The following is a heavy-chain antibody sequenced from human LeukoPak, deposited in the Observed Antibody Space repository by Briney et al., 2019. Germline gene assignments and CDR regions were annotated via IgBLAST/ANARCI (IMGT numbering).Heavy chain of an antibody. CDR2: ISYDGSNK. Sequence: PGRSLRLSCAASGFTFSSYAMHWVRQAPGKGLEWVAVISYDGSNKYYADSVKGRFTISRGNSKNTLYLQMNSLRAEDTAVYYCARGSGWYRYGIDYWGQGTLVTVSS. V-gene: IGHV3-30*04. CDR3: ARGSGWYRYGIDY. CDR1: GFTFSSYA. J-gene: IGHJ4*02. D-gene: IGHD6-19*01.